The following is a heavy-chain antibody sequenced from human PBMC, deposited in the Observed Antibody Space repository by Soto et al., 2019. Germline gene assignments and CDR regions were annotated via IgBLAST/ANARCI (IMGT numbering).Heavy chain of an antibody. CDR2: IIPIFGTA. D-gene: IGHD3-22*01. Sequence: QVQLVQSGAEVKKPGSSVKVSCKASGGTFSSYAIIWVRQAPGQGLEWMGGIIPIFGTANYAQKFQGRVTITADESTSTAYMELSSLRSEDTAVYYCASATYYYDSSGYSNSWYFDLWGRGTLVTVSS. CDR3: ASATYYYDSSGYSNSWYFDL. J-gene: IGHJ2*01. CDR1: GGTFSSYA. V-gene: IGHV1-69*01.